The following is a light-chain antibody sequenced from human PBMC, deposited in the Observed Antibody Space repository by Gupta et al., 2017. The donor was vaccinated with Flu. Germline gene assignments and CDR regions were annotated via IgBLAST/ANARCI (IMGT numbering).Light chain of an antibody. CDR3: QKYYSNPRT. V-gene: IGKV4-1*01. CDR1: QMLFLRSNNKNS. CDR2: WAS. J-gene: IGKJ1*01. Sequence: NYKSRQMLFLRSNNKNSGAGYPRKPGQPPKLLIYWASTRETGVPDRFSVCGSGRDFTLTISSLQAEDVAVYYCQKYYSNPRTFGQGTKLEIK.